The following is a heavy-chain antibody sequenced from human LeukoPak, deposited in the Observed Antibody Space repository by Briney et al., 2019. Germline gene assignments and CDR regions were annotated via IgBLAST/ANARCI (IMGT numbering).Heavy chain of an antibody. V-gene: IGHV3-23*01. Sequence: GGSLRLSCVASGFTFSSYAITWFRQAPGKGLEWVSSFSGGDGSPYHADSVKGRFTISRDNSKSTLYLQMNSLRAEDTAIYYCAKNGWLRSSGLWGDYWGQGALVTVSS. D-gene: IGHD5-12*01. J-gene: IGHJ4*02. CDR3: AKNGWLRSSGLWGDY. CDR1: GFTFSSYA. CDR2: FSGGDGSP.